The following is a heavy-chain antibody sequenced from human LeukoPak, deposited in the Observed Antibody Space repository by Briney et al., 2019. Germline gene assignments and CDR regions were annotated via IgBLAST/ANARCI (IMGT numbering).Heavy chain of an antibody. V-gene: IGHV4-39*07. Sequence: SETLSLTCTLSNGSINSNSNYWGWVRQPPGKGLEWIGSIYYTGKTYYNASLKSRISISLETSKNQFSLMLNSVTAADTAMYYCAKGAGGFSYYNWFDPWGQGTLVTVSS. CDR3: AKGAGGFSYYNWFDP. CDR2: IYYTGKT. CDR1: NGSINSNSNY. J-gene: IGHJ5*02. D-gene: IGHD5-18*01.